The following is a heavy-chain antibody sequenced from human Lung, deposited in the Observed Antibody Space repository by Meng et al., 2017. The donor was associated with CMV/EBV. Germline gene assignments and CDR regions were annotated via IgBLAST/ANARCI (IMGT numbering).Heavy chain of an antibody. CDR2: ISSSGSTI. CDR1: GFTFSSYE. CDR3: ARDIVSIFGVAKPYYYYYYGMDV. D-gene: IGHD3-3*01. V-gene: IGHV3-48*03. J-gene: IGHJ6*02. Sequence: SLKISCAASGFTFSSYEMNWVRQAPGKGLEWVSYISSSGSTIYYADSVKGRFTISRDNAKNSLYLQMNSLRAEDTAVYYCARDIVSIFGVAKPYYYYYYGMDVWGQGXTVTVSS.